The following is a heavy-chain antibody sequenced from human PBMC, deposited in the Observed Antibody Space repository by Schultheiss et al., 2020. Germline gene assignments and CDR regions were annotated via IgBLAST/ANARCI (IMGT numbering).Heavy chain of an antibody. Sequence: SVKVSCKASGGTLINKNINSVRQAPGQGLEWTMLSKANITQRLQGRVTITADKSTSTAYMELSSLRSEDTAVYYCARDSGDDYWGQGTLVTVSS. CDR3: ARDSGDDY. CDR2: MLSKA. J-gene: IGHJ4*02. CDR1: GGTLINKN. D-gene: IGHD2-15*01. V-gene: IGHV1-69*08.